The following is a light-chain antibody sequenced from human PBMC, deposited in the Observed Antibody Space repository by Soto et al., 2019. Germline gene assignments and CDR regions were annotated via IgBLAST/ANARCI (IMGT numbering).Light chain of an antibody. CDR3: GTWDSALSLWL. J-gene: IGLJ3*02. V-gene: IGLV1-51*01. CDR2: DTD. CDR1: GSNTGNNF. Sequence: QSVLTQPPSVSAAPGQKVTISCSGGGSNTGNNFVSWYQQFPETAPKLLIYDTDKRPSGIPDRFSGSKSGTSATLGITRLQTGDEADYYCGTWDSALSLWLFGGATKLTVL.